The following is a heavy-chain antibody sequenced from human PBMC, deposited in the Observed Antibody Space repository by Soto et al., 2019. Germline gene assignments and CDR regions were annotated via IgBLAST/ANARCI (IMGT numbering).Heavy chain of an antibody. Sequence: TSETLSLTCAVYGVTFSGYYWSWIRQPPGKGLEWIGEINHSGSTNYNPSLKSRVTISVDTSKNQFSVRLISVTAADTALYYCVRAYDSGHTPIEYWGQGTLVTVSS. V-gene: IGHV4-34*01. D-gene: IGHD1-1*01. CDR3: VRAYDSGHTPIEY. CDR2: INHSGST. CDR1: GVTFSGYY. J-gene: IGHJ4*02.